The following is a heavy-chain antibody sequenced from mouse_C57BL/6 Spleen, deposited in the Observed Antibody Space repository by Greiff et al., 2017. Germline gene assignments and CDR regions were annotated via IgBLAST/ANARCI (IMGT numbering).Heavy chain of an antibody. CDR1: GFTFSSYA. V-gene: IGHV5-4*03. CDR2: ISDGGSYT. J-gene: IGHJ2*01. CDR3: ARGGGFSDY. Sequence: EVKLVESGGGLVKPGGSLKLSCAASGFTFSSYAMSWVRQTPEKRLEWVATISDGGSYTYYPDNVKGRFTISRDNAKNNLYLQMSHLKSEDTAMYYCARGGGFSDYWGQGTTRTVSS.